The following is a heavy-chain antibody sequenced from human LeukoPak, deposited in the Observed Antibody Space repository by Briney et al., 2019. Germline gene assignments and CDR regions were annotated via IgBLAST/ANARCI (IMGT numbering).Heavy chain of an antibody. Sequence: GASVNVSCKSSGGTFSSYAISWVRQAPGQGLEWMGGIIPIFGTANYAQKFQGRVTITADESKSTAYMELSSLRSEDTAVYYCARSLNDGSGSRFAPFQPFRLGYWGQGTLVTVSS. D-gene: IGHD3-10*01. CDR3: ARSLNDGSGSRFAPFQPFRLGY. CDR1: GGTFSSYA. CDR2: IIPIFGTA. J-gene: IGHJ4*02. V-gene: IGHV1-69*13.